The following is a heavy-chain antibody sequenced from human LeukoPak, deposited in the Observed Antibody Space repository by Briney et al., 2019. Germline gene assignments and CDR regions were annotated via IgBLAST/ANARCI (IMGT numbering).Heavy chain of an antibody. D-gene: IGHD3-22*01. V-gene: IGHV4-4*02. CDR1: GGSISSSNW. CDR3: ARLYDVSGYYLDAFDI. Sequence: SETLSLTCAVSGGSISSSNWWSWVRQPPGKGLEWIGEIYHSGSTNYNPSLKSRVTISVDTSKNQFSLKLSSVTAADTAVYYCARLYDVSGYYLDAFDIWGQGTMVTVSS. CDR2: IYHSGST. J-gene: IGHJ3*02.